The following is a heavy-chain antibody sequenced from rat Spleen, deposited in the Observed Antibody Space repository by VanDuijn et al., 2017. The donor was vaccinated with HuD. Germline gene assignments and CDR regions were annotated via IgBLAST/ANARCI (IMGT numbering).Heavy chain of an antibody. CDR2: ISYDGSST. Sequence: EVQLVESGGGLVQPGRSLKLSCAASGFTFSDYYMAWVRQAPKKGLEWVATISYDGSSTYYRDSVKGRFTISRDNAKSTLYLQMDSLRSEDTATYYCARPPTGVDYWGQGVMVTVSS. CDR1: GFTFSDYY. V-gene: IGHV5-7*01. D-gene: IGHD3-4*01. CDR3: ARPPTGVDY. J-gene: IGHJ2*01.